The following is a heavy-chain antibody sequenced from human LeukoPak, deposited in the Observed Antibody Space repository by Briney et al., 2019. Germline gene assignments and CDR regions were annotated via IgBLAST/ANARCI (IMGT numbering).Heavy chain of an antibody. CDR1: GGTFSSYT. J-gene: IGHJ6*04. D-gene: IGHD3-10*01. CDR2: IIPILGIA. CDR3: ARDAGAMVRQMDV. V-gene: IGHV1-69*04. Sequence: SVKDSCKASGGTFSSYTISWVRQAPGQGLEWMGRIIPILGIANYAQKFQGRVTITADKSTSTAYMELSSLRSEDTAVYYCARDAGAMVRQMDVWGKGTTVTVSS.